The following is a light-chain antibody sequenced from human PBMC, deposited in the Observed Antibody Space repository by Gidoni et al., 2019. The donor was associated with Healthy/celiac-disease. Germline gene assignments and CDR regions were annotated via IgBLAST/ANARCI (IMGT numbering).Light chain of an antibody. V-gene: IGKV2-28*01. CDR1: QSLLHSNGYHY. CDR3: MKDLKPPT. Sequence: IVMPQSPLSLPVTPGEPASISCRSSQSLLHSNGYHYLDWYLNKPGQSPLLLIYLGSNRASGVPERCSGSGAATDFTLKSSRVEDDDVGVYYCMKDLKPPTFGQGTRLEIK. J-gene: IGKJ5*01. CDR2: LGS.